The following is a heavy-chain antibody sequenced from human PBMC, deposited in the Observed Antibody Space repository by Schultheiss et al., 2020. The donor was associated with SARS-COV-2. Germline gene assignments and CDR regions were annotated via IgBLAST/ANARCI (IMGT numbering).Heavy chain of an antibody. CDR2: ISYDGSNK. CDR1: GFTFSSYG. CDR3: ARAGSGWNAFDL. D-gene: IGHD6-19*01. J-gene: IGHJ3*01. Sequence: GGSLRLSCAASGFTFSSYGMHWVRQAPGKGLEWVAVISYDGSNKYYADSVKGRFTISRDNSKNTLLLQMNSLRAEDTAVYYCARAGSGWNAFDLWGQGTMVTVSS. V-gene: IGHV3-30*03.